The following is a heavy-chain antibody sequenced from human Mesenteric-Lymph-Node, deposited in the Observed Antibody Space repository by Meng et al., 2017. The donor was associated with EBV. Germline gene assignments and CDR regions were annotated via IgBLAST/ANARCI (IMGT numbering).Heavy chain of an antibody. CDR1: GGSFSDYY. CDR3: AALGSFASSIDP. D-gene: IGHD3-16*01. Sequence: QVNLQERGAGLLKPSGTLSLTCAVYGGSFSDYYWTWIRQPPGKGLEWIGEVNHAGTTIYNPSLESRVTISVDTSKNQFSLKLTSVTAADTAVYFCAALGSFASSIDPWGQGPLVTVSS. CDR2: VNHAGTT. J-gene: IGHJ5*02. V-gene: IGHV4-34*01.